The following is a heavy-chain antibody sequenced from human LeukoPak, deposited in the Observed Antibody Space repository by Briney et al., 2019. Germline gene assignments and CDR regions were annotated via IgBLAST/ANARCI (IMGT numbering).Heavy chain of an antibody. Sequence: SETLSLTCTVSGGSFTSADNYCSWIRQPPGKGLEWIGYIHYSGSTFYSPSLKSRVTMSVDTPKNQFSLKLNSVTAADTAVYYCARGELLYDYWGQGTLVTVSS. D-gene: IGHD2-15*01. J-gene: IGHJ4*02. CDR2: IHYSGST. CDR3: ARGELLYDY. V-gene: IGHV4-30-4*01. CDR1: GGSFTSADNY.